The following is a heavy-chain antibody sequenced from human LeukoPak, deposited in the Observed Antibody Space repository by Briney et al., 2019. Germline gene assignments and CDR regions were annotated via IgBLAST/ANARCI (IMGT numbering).Heavy chain of an antibody. D-gene: IGHD2-15*01. Sequence: GGSLRLSCAASGFIFSNYEMNWVRQAPGKGLEWVSYISSSGSTTYYADSVKGRFTISRDNAKNSLYLQMNSLRAEDTAVYYCARGYCSGGSCYLDYWGQGTLVTVSS. CDR1: GFIFSNYE. CDR3: ARGYCSGGSCYLDY. J-gene: IGHJ4*02. CDR2: ISSSGSTT. V-gene: IGHV3-48*03.